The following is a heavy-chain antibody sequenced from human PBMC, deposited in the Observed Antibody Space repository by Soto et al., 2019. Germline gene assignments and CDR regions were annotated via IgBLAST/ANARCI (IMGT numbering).Heavy chain of an antibody. V-gene: IGHV3-30*18. CDR3: AKDHYDFWSGYSPNDY. J-gene: IGHJ4*02. CDR2: ISYDGSNK. D-gene: IGHD3-3*01. CDR1: GFTFSSYG. Sequence: HPGGSLRLSCAASGFTFSSYGMHWVRQAPGKGLEWVAVISYDGSNKYYADSVKGRFTISRDNSKNTLYLQMNSLRAEDTAVYYCAKDHYDFWSGYSPNDYWGQGTLVTVSS.